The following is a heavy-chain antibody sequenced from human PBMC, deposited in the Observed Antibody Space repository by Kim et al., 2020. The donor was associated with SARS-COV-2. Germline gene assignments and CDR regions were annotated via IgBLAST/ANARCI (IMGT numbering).Heavy chain of an antibody. J-gene: IGHJ4*01. V-gene: IGHV4-61*01. D-gene: IGHD1-26*01. CDR3: ARDPHGGWDDY. Sequence: SETLSLTCTVSGASVSSGSHYWSWIRQPPGKGLEYIGYVHYSGNANYNSNYNPSLMSRVIMSIDTSKNQFSLELRSVTAADTALYYCARDPHGGWDDYLG. CDR2: VHYSGNANYNS. CDR1: GASVSSGSHY.